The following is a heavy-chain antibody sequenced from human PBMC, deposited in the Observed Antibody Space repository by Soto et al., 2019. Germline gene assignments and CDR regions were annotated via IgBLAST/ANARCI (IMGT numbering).Heavy chain of an antibody. V-gene: IGHV3-23*01. CDR3: AKAGFSSGWSPSYFDY. J-gene: IGHJ4*02. CDR2: MSGTGGST. CDR1: GFTFSSYA. D-gene: IGHD6-19*01. Sequence: EVQLLESGGGLVQPGRSLRLSCAASGFTFSSYAMNWVRQAPGKGLEWVSAMSGTGGSTYYADSVKGRFTISRDNSKNTLYLQMNSLRVEDTAVFYFAKAGFSSGWSPSYFDYWGLGTLVTVSS.